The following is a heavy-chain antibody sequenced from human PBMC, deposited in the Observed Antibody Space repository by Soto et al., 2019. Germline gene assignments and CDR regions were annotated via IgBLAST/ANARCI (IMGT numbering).Heavy chain of an antibody. Sequence: ASVKVSCKASGYTFTGYYMHWVRQAPGQGLEWMGWINPNSGGTNYAQKFQGRVTMTRDTSISTAYMELSRLRSDDTAVYYCARAIPSISDYYDSSGSIDYWGQGTLVTVSP. CDR3: ARAIPSISDYYDSSGSIDY. V-gene: IGHV1-2*02. J-gene: IGHJ4*02. CDR1: GYTFTGYY. D-gene: IGHD3-22*01. CDR2: INPNSGGT.